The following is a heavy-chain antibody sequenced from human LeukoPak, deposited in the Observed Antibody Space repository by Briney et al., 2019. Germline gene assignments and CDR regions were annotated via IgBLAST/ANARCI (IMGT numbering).Heavy chain of an antibody. CDR1: GGSISSYY. J-gene: IGHJ4*02. Sequence: SETLSLTCTVSGGSISSYYWSWIRQPPGKGLEWIGYIYYSGSTNYNPSLKSRVIISVDTSKNQFSLKLSSVTAADTAVYYCASGIIEMAAWSVFDYWGQGTLVTVSS. V-gene: IGHV4-59*01. CDR3: ASGIIEMAAWSVFDY. CDR2: IYYSGST. D-gene: IGHD5-24*01.